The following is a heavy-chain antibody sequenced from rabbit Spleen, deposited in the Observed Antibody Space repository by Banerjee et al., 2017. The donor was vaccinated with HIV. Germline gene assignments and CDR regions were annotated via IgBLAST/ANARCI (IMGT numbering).Heavy chain of an antibody. J-gene: IGHJ4*01. V-gene: IGHV1S45*01. Sequence: EHLEESGGDLVQPEGSLTLTCKASGFDFSSNQWICWVRQAPGKGPEWIACIYGGASRTTYYASWAEGRSTISKTSSTTVTLQMTRLIAADTATYFCARDLVAVIGWNFNLWGPVTLVTVS. CDR1: GFDFSSNQW. CDR3: ARDLVAVIGWNFNL. CDR2: IYGGASRTT. D-gene: IGHD1-1*01.